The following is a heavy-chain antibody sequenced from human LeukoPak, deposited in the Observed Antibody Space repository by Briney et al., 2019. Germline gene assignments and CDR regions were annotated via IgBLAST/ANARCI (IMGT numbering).Heavy chain of an antibody. V-gene: IGHV3-30*04. CDR1: GFTFSNYA. CDR3: ASDGPYYYDSSGYYYYFDY. D-gene: IGHD3-22*01. J-gene: IGHJ4*02. CDR2: ISYDGSNK. Sequence: PGRSLRLSCAASGFTFSNYAMHWVRQAPGKGLEWVAVISYDGSNKYYADSVKGRFTISRDNSKNTLYLQMNSLRAEDTAVDYCASDGPYYYDSSGYYYYFDYWGQGTLVTVSS.